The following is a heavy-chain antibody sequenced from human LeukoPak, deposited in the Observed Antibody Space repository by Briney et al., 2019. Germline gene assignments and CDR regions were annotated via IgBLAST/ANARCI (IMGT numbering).Heavy chain of an antibody. V-gene: IGHV4-34*01. J-gene: IGHJ5*02. Sequence: SETLSLTCAVYGGSFSGYYWSWIRQPPGKGLEWIGEINHSGSTNYNPSLKSRVTISVDTSKNQFSLKLSSVTAADTAVYYCARAVLLWFGESSNWFDPWGQGTLVTVSS. CDR2: INHSGST. D-gene: IGHD3-10*01. CDR1: GGSFSGYY. CDR3: ARAVLLWFGESSNWFDP.